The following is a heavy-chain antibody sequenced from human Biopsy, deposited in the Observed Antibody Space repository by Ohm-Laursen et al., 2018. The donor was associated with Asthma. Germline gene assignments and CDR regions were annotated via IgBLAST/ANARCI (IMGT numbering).Heavy chain of an antibody. J-gene: IGHJ4*02. CDR2: HDHEEGGT. CDR1: GYSLTDLS. D-gene: IGHD5-18*01. Sequence: ASVKVSCKFSGYSLTDLSMHWVRQAPGQGLEWMGGHDHEEGGTVNARRFQGRVTMTEDTSTDTAYMELSSLSSDDTAVYYCASDFPKDYVRYSFQFWGQGTLVTVSS. V-gene: IGHV1-24*01. CDR3: ASDFPKDYVRYSFQF.